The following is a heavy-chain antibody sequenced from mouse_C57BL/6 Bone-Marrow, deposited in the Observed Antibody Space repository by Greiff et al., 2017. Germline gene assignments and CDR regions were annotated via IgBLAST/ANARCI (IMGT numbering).Heavy chain of an antibody. CDR2: IDPEDGDT. CDR3: TTVYYYGSSPYYFDY. D-gene: IGHD1-1*01. CDR1: GFNIKDYY. J-gene: IGHJ2*01. Sequence: VQLQQSGAALVRPGASVKLSCTASGFNIKDYYMHWVKQRPEQGLEWIGRIDPEDGDTEYAPKFQGKATMTADTSSNTAYLQLSSLTSEDTAVYYCTTVYYYGSSPYYFDYWGQGTTLTVSS. V-gene: IGHV14-1*01.